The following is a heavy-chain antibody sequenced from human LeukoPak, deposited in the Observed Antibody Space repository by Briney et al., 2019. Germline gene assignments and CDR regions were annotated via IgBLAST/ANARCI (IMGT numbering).Heavy chain of an antibody. Sequence: GGSLTLSCSASWFHLSNYWVHGLRQAPPKGLVWVSRINTNGIDTHYAESVKGRFAISRDKAKNTLYLQMNSLRAEDTAVYYCARPQNPEIYGYGGFDIWGQGTMVTVSS. CDR2: INTNGIDT. J-gene: IGHJ3*02. CDR3: ARPQNPEIYGYGGFDI. V-gene: IGHV3-74*01. D-gene: IGHD5-18*01. CDR1: WFHLSNYW.